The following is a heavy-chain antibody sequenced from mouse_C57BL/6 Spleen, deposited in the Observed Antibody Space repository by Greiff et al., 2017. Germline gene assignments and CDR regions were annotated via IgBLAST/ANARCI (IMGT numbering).Heavy chain of an antibody. Sequence: QVQLKQSGAELMKPGASVKLSCKATGYTFTGYWIEWVKQRPGHGLEWIGEILPGSGSTNYNGKFKGKATFTADTSSNTAYMQRSSLTTEDSAIYYGARRYYGSSYDDWGQGTTLTVSS. J-gene: IGHJ2*01. CDR2: ILPGSGST. CDR3: ARRYYGSSYDD. D-gene: IGHD1-1*01. V-gene: IGHV1-9*01. CDR1: GYTFTGYW.